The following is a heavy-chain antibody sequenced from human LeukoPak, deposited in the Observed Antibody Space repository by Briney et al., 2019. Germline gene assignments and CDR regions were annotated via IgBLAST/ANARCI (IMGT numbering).Heavy chain of an antibody. CDR2: IYPGDSDT. CDR1: GYSFTTYW. V-gene: IGHV5-51*01. CDR3: ARRATMVRGIINPSDY. D-gene: IGHD3-10*01. J-gene: IGHJ4*02. Sequence: GESLKISCKGSGYSFTTYWIGWVRQMPGKGLEWMGIIYPGDSDTRYNPSFQGQVTISADKSISTAYLQWSSLKASDTAMYYCARRATMVRGIINPSDYWGQGTLVTVSS.